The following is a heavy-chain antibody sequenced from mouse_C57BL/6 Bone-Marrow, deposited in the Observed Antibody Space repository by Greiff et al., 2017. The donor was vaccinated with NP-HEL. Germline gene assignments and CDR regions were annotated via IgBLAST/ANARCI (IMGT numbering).Heavy chain of an antibody. J-gene: IGHJ2*01. D-gene: IGHD1-1*01. CDR1: GYTFTSYW. Sequence: VQLQQPGAELVKPGASVKLSCKASGYTFTSYWLHWVKQRPGQGLEWIGMIHPDSGSTNYNEKFTSKATLTLDKSSSTAYMQLGGLTSGDYVVYYCYDYDSKGDYWGQGNTLTVAS. CDR2: IHPDSGST. V-gene: IGHV1-64*01. CDR3: YDYDSKGDY.